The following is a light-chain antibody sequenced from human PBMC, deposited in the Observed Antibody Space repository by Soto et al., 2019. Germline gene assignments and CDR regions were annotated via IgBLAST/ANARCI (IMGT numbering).Light chain of an antibody. J-gene: IGLJ2*01. Sequence: QSVLTQPPSASGTPGQRVTISCSGSNSNIRSYNVNWYQQLPGTAPKLLIYSNNQRPSGVPDRFSGSKSGTSASLAISGLQSEDEADYYCAAWDDRLNGVIFGGGTKLNVL. V-gene: IGLV1-44*01. CDR3: AAWDDRLNGVI. CDR2: SNN. CDR1: NSNIRSYN.